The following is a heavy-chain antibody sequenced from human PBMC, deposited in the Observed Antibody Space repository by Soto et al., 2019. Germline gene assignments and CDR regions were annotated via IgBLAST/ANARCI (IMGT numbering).Heavy chain of an antibody. CDR2: MYYSGST. V-gene: IGHV4-59*08. CDR1: GGSISGHY. CDR3: ARGPYYDLIWNYYYMDV. D-gene: IGHD3-16*01. Sequence: QVQLQESGPGLVKPSETLSLSCCVSGGSISGHYWSWVRQTPGKGLEWIGYMYYSGSTNYNPSLTSRVTISVDTSKNHFSLRLTSVTAADTAVYYCARGPYYDLIWNYYYMDVWGKGTTVTVSS. J-gene: IGHJ6*03.